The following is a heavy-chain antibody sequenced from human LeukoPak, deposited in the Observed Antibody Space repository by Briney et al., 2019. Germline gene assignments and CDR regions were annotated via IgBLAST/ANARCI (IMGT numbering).Heavy chain of an antibody. D-gene: IGHD5-24*01. J-gene: IGHJ4*02. V-gene: IGHV1-2*02. CDR2: INPNSGGT. Sequence: ASVKVSCKASGYTFTGYYMHWVRQAPGQGLEWMGWINPNSGGTNYAQKFQGRVTMTRDTPISTAYTGLSRLRSDDTAVYYCARDRGSLVEMATGAFYYFAYWGQGPLVTVSS. CDR3: ARDRGSLVEMATGAFYYFAY. CDR1: GYTFTGYY.